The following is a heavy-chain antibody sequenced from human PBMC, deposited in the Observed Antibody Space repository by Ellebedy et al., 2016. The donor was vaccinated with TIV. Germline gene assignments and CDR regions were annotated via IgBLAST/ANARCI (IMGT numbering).Heavy chain of an antibody. CDR2: IYYSGST. D-gene: IGHD1-26*01. Sequence: SETLSLXCTVSGGSVSSGRYYWSWIRQPPGKGLAWIGFIYYSGSTNYNPSLKSRVTISVDTSKNQFSLKLSSVTAADTAVYYCARSVGATDYWGQGTLVTVSS. CDR1: GGSVSSGRYY. V-gene: IGHV4-61*01. CDR3: ARSVGATDY. J-gene: IGHJ4*02.